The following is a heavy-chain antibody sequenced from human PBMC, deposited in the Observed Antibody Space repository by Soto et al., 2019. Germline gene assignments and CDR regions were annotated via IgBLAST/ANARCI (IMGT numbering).Heavy chain of an antibody. Sequence: QVQLVESGAEVKKPGASVKVSCKASGYTFTNYGISWVRQAPGQGLEWMGWISGYNGNTKYAQKFQGRVTMTTDTPTTTACMDLRSLRSDDTAVYYCARDREYYYDSRGNYYYHYGMDVWGQGTTVTVS. V-gene: IGHV1-18*04. CDR3: ARDREYYYDSRGNYYYHYGMDV. J-gene: IGHJ6*02. D-gene: IGHD3-22*01. CDR1: GYTFTNYG. CDR2: ISGYNGNT.